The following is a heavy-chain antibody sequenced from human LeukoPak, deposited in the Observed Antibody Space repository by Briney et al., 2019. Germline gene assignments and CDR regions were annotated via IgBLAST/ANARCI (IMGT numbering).Heavy chain of an antibody. Sequence: GGSLRLSYVASGFSFGNYAMSWVRQAPGKGLQWVSQISGTGGATWYAGFARDRFTISRDNSKKTLYLQMSGLRVEDTAMYYCVKDPRDTYGTNWFVSWGQGTLLIVSS. CDR3: VKDPRDTYGTNWFVS. CDR2: ISGTGGAT. CDR1: GFSFGNYA. J-gene: IGHJ5*01. V-gene: IGHV3-23*01. D-gene: IGHD2-21*01.